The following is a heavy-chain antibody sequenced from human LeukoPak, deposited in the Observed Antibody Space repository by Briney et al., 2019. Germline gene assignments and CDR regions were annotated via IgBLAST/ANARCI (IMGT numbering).Heavy chain of an antibody. CDR1: GFTFSGYD. CDR3: AKDIAAAGGPCTY. J-gene: IGHJ4*02. V-gene: IGHV3-30*02. Sequence: GGSLRLSCAASGFTFSGYDMHWVRQAPGKGLEWVALIRSDGSDKYYADSVEGRFTISRDNSKNTLFLQMNSLRAEDTAVYYCAKDIAAAGGPCTYWGRGTLVTVSS. CDR2: IRSDGSDK. D-gene: IGHD6-13*01.